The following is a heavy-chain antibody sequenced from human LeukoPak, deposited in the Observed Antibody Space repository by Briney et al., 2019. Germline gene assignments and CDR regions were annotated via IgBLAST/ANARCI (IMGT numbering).Heavy chain of an antibody. V-gene: IGHV1-2*02. CDR2: INPHSGGT. D-gene: IGHD3-10*01. CDR3: ARGLYTMIRGVIIY. Sequence: ASVKVSCKASGYTFTGYYIHWVRQAPGQGLEWMGWINPHSGGTNYAQKFQGGVTMTRDTSITTAYMELSSLRSDDTAVYYCARGLYTMIRGVIIYWGQGTLVTVSS. J-gene: IGHJ4*02. CDR1: GYTFTGYY.